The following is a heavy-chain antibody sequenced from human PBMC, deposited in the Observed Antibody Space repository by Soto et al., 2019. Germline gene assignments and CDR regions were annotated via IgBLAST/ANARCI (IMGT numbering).Heavy chain of an antibody. V-gene: IGHV4-59*08. CDR3: ARRRIGDY. D-gene: IGHD3-3*01. Sequence: QVQLQESGPGLVKPWETRSLTCTVSGNSIGDYYWSWFRQSPGKGLEWIGYIYGSGSTNYNPSLKSRVTISADTSKNQFSLKLTSVTAADTAVYYCARRRIGDYWGQGTPITVSS. CDR1: GNSIGDYY. CDR2: IYGSGST. J-gene: IGHJ4*02.